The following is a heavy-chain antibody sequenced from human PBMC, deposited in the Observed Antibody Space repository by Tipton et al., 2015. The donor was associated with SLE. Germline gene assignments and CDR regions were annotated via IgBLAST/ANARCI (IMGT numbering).Heavy chain of an antibody. D-gene: IGHD3-16*02. CDR3: ARGVYYIWGSYRSDAFDI. CDR1: GGSISSPY. V-gene: IGHV4-59*11. Sequence: TLSLTCTVSGGSISSPYWSWIRQPPGKGLEWIGYIYYSGSTNYNPSLKSRVTISVDTSKNQFSLKLSSVTAADTAVYYCARGVYYIWGSYRSDAFDIWGQGTMVTVSS. CDR2: IYYSGST. J-gene: IGHJ3*02.